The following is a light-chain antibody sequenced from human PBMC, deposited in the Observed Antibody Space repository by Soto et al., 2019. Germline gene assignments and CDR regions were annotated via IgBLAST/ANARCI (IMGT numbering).Light chain of an antibody. Sequence: QSVLTQPPSVHGAPGQTVTISCTGSGSNIGAGYGVQWYQQLPGTAPRLLIYGSDDRPSGVPDRFSASVSGNSASLAITGLQTEDEAVYYCQSYDSNLSEVFGPGTKVTAL. CDR3: QSYDSNLSEV. J-gene: IGLJ1*01. CDR1: GSNIGAGYG. V-gene: IGLV1-40*01. CDR2: GSD.